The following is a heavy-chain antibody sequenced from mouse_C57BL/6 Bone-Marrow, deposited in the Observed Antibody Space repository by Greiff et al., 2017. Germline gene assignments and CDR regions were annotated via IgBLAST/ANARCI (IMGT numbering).Heavy chain of an antibody. CDR1: GYTFTDYY. Sequence: QVQLKESGPELVKPGASVKISCKASGYTFTDYYINWVKQRPGQGLEWIGWIFPGSVSTYSNEKFKGKATLTVDKSSSTAYMLLSSLTSEDSAVYCCARNNYSNGDWYAMDYWGQGTSVTVSS. CDR3: ARNNYSNGDWYAMDY. J-gene: IGHJ4*01. V-gene: IGHV1-75*01. D-gene: IGHD2-5*01. CDR2: IFPGSVST.